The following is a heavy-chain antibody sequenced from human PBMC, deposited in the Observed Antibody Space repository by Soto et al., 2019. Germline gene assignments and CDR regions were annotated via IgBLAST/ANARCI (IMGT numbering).Heavy chain of an antibody. D-gene: IGHD3-22*01. CDR2: IDYRGST. CDR3: ATRLYHSRGYYYVPY. Sequence: QLQLQESGPGLVKPSETLSLTCTVSAGSISSSSYFSGWIRQPPGKGLEWIGTIDYRGSTSYNPSLKCRVTISVDTSKKQFSLTLSSVTAADTAVYYCATRLYHSRGYYYVPYWGQGTLVTVSS. J-gene: IGHJ4*02. V-gene: IGHV4-39*01. CDR1: AGSISSSSYF.